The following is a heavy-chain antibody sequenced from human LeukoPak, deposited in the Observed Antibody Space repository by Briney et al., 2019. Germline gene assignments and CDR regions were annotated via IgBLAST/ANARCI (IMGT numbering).Heavy chain of an antibody. J-gene: IGHJ4*02. CDR3: ARDRLIAAAGTDYFDY. D-gene: IGHD6-13*01. CDR1: GFTFSSYS. CDR2: ISSSSSTI. Sequence: GGSLRLSCAASGFTFSSYSMNWVRQAPGKGLEWVSYISSSSSTIYYADSVKGRFTISRDNAKNSLYLQMNSLRDEDTAVYYCARDRLIAAAGTDYFDYWGQGTLDTVSS. V-gene: IGHV3-48*02.